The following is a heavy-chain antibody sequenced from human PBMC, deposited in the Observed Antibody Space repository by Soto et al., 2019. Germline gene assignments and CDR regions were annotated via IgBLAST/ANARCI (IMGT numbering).Heavy chain of an antibody. CDR3: AHGDPLDFHY. D-gene: IGHD3-10*01. CDR2: IYWNGIE. Sequence: QITLEESGPAVVKPTQTLTLTCTFSGFSLSNSGESVGWIRQPPGKAREWLGLIYWNGIERYNPSLKRRLSITKDTSKNHVLLTVTNMDPVDTATYFCAHGDPLDFHYWGQGTLVTVSP. V-gene: IGHV2-5*01. J-gene: IGHJ4*02. CDR1: GFSLSNSGES.